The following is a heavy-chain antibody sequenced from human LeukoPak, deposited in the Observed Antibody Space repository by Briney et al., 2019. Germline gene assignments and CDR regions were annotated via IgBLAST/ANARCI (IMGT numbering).Heavy chain of an antibody. CDR1: GGSFSGYY. Sequence: SETLSLTCAVYGGSFSGYYWSWIRQPPGKGLEWIGEINHSGSTNYNPSLKSRVTISVDTSKNQFSLKLSSVTAADTAVYYCAGKEVVPAATYGMDVWGQGTMVTVSS. V-gene: IGHV4-34*01. J-gene: IGHJ6*02. CDR2: INHSGST. D-gene: IGHD2-2*01. CDR3: AGKEVVPAATYGMDV.